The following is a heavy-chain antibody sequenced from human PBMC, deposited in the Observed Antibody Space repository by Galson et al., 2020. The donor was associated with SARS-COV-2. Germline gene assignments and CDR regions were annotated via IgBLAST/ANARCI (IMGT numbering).Heavy chain of an antibody. CDR2: INASGGST. CDR3: ARGIGPPMIRGVIVMESWYFDL. J-gene: IGHJ2*01. D-gene: IGHD3-10*01. Sequence: ASVKVSCKASGYTFIRYYIHWVRQAPGQGLEWMGIINASGGSTTYAQKFQGRVTMTRDTSTSTVYMELNSLRSEDTAVYYCARGIGPPMIRGVIVMESWYFDLWGRGTLVTVSS. V-gene: IGHV1-46*01. CDR1: GYTFIRYY.